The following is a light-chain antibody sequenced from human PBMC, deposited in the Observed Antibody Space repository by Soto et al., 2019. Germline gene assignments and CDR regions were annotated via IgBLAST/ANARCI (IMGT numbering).Light chain of an antibody. Sequence: EIVLTQSPATLSLSPGERATLSCRASQSVSSYLAWYQQKPGQAPRLLIYDASNRATGIPARVSGSGSGTDFTRTITSLEPEDVAVYYCQQRSNWPSTFGGGTKVEIK. CDR1: QSVSSY. CDR2: DAS. J-gene: IGKJ4*01. CDR3: QQRSNWPST. V-gene: IGKV3-11*01.